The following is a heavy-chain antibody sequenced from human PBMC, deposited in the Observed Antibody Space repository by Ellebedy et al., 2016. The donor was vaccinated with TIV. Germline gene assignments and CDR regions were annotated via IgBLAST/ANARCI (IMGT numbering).Heavy chain of an antibody. CDR1: GFAVSSNY. CDR3: ARVDLGLAFDY. D-gene: IGHD3/OR15-3a*01. CDR2: IYSAGPT. V-gene: IGHV3-53*01. Sequence: GESLKISCAVSGFAVSSNYMSWVRQAPGKGLEWVSIIYSAGPTYYADSVKGRFTISRDNSKNTLYLQMNSLRPEDTAVYYCARVDLGLAFDYWGRGTLVTVSS. J-gene: IGHJ4*02.